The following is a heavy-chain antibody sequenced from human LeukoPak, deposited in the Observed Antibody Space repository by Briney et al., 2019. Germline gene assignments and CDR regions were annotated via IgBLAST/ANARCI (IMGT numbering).Heavy chain of an antibody. CDR3: ARSPDYGDYEYYFDY. J-gene: IGHJ4*02. CDR1: GGSINSYY. Sequence: PSETLSLTCTVSGGSINSYYWSWIRQPPGKGLEWIGYIYYSGSTNYNPSLKSRVTISVDTSKNQFSLKLSSVTAADTAVYYCARSPDYGDYEYYFDYWGQGTLVTVSS. CDR2: IYYSGST. V-gene: IGHV4-59*01. D-gene: IGHD4-17*01.